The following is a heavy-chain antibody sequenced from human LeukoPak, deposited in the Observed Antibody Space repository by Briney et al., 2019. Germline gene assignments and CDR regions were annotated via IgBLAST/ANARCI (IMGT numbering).Heavy chain of an antibody. CDR1: GFTFSSCT. Sequence: GGSLRHSCAASGFTFSSCTMNWVRQAPGKGLEWVSSISRSGSYIYYADSVKGRFTISRDNAKNSLYLQMNSLRAEDTAVYYCARDAGYYYDVYYFDYWGQGTQVTVSS. CDR2: ISRSGSYI. CDR3: ARDAGYYYDVYYFDY. D-gene: IGHD3-22*01. V-gene: IGHV3-21*01. J-gene: IGHJ4*02.